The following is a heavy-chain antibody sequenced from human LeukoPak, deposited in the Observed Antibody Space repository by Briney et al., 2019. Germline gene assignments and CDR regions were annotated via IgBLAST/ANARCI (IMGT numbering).Heavy chain of an antibody. CDR3: ARRHYYDSSGYYLLRPGRFDY. J-gene: IGHJ4*02. CDR2: ISSSSSYI. CDR1: GFTFSSYS. V-gene: IGHV3-21*01. D-gene: IGHD3-22*01. Sequence: PGGSLRLSCAASGFTFSSYSMNWVRQAPGKGLEWASSISSSSSYIYYADSVKGRFTISRDNAKNSLYLQMNSLRAEDTAVYYCARRHYYDSSGYYLLRPGRFDYWGQGTLVTVSS.